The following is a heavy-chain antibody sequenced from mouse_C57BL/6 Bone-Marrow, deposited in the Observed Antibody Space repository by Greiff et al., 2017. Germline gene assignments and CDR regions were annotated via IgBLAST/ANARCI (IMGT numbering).Heavy chain of an antibody. D-gene: IGHD1-1*01. CDR3: ASYHYYGSSYDGYFDV. V-gene: IGHV7-3*01. CDR1: GYTFTAYY. Sequence: EVKLVESGGGLVQPGGSLSLSCAASGYTFTAYYMSWVRQPPGKALAWLGFIRNKANGSTTAYSATVKARFTISRDYSKSILLLQMNALRAEDSATYYCASYHYYGSSYDGYFDVWGTGTTVTGSS. J-gene: IGHJ1*03. CDR2: IRNKANGSTT.